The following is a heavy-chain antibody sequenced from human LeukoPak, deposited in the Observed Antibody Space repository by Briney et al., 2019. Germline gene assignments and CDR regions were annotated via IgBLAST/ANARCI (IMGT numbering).Heavy chain of an antibody. CDR1: GGSFSGYY. V-gene: IGHV4-34*01. CDR2: INHSGST. J-gene: IGHJ6*03. Sequence: SETLSLTCAVYGGSFSGYYWSWIRQPPGKGLEWIGEINHSGSTNYIPSLKSRVTISVDTSKNQFSLKLNSVTAADTAVYYCARGVDIVVDYMDVWGKGTTVTVSS. D-gene: IGHD5-12*01. CDR3: ARGVDIVVDYMDV.